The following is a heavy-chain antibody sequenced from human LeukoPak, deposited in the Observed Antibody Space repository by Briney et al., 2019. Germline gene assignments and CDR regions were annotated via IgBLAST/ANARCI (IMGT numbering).Heavy chain of an antibody. J-gene: IGHJ5*02. D-gene: IGHD4-17*01. CDR3: ARDLMTTVPDNWFDP. V-gene: IGHV3-74*01. CDR2: INEDGSRT. Sequence: PGGSLRLSCAASGFTVSNYWMHWVRQAPGKGLVWVSRINEDGSRTDHADTVRGRFTISRDSGKNTLYLQMNSLRAEDTAVYYCARDLMTTVPDNWFDPWGQGTLVTVSS. CDR1: GFTVSNYW.